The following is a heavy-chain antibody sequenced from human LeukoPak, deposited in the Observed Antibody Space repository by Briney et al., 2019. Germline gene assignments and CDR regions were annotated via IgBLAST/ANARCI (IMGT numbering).Heavy chain of an antibody. V-gene: IGHV3-48*01. CDR2: ISSSSNTI. J-gene: IGHJ4*02. CDR1: GFTFSSYS. Sequence: GGSLRLSCAASGFTFSSYSMNWVRQAPGKGLEWVSYISSSSNTIYYADSVKGRSTISRDNAKNSLYLQMNSLRAEDTAVYYCARTQFSGSLAGTQIYWGQGTLVTVSS. D-gene: IGHD6-19*01. CDR3: ARTQFSGSLAGTQIY.